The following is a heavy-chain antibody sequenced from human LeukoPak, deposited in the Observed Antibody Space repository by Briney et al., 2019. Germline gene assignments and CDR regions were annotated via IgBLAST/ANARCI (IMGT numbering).Heavy chain of an antibody. CDR3: VSSGWEYYFDY. D-gene: IGHD6-19*01. Sequence: SETLSLTCTVSGGSISSYYWSWIRQPAGKGLEWIGRIYTSGSTNYNPSLKSRVTMSVDTSKNQFSLKLSSATAADTAVYYCVSSGWEYYFDYWGQGTLVTVSS. CDR2: IYTSGST. V-gene: IGHV4-4*07. J-gene: IGHJ4*02. CDR1: GGSISSYY.